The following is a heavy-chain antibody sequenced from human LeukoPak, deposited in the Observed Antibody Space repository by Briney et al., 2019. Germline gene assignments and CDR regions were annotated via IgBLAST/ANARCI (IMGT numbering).Heavy chain of an antibody. Sequence: SETLSLTCTVSGGSISSYYWSWIRQPPGKGLEWIGYIYYIGSTNYNPSLKSRVTISVDTSKNQFSLKLSSVTAADTAVYYCARDTAGYDSRRSYYYYGMDVWGQGTTVIVSS. D-gene: IGHD3-22*01. CDR2: IYYIGST. J-gene: IGHJ6*02. V-gene: IGHV4-59*01. CDR3: ARDTAGYDSRRSYYYYGMDV. CDR1: GGSISSYY.